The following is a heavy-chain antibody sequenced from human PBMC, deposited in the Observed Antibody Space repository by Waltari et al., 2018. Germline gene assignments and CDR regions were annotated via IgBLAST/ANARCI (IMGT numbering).Heavy chain of an antibody. CDR3: ARYSSSWRVNAFDI. V-gene: IGHV4-39*01. D-gene: IGHD6-13*01. CDR1: GGSISSSSYY. J-gene: IGHJ3*02. Sequence: QVQLQESGPGLVRPSQTLSLTCTVSGGSISSSSYYWGWIRQPPGKGLEWIGSIYYSGSTYYNPSRKSRVTISVDTSKNQFSLKLSSVTAADTAVYYCARYSSSWRVNAFDIWGQGTMVTVSS. CDR2: IYYSGST.